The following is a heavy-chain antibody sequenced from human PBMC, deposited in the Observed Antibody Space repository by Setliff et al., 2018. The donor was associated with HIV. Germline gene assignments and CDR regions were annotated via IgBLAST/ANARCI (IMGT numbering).Heavy chain of an antibody. CDR2: VNRDGSSE. D-gene: IGHD5-12*01. CDR1: GFTFDNYA. Sequence: GGSLRLSCAASGFTFDNYAMSWVRQAPGKGLVWVSRVNRDGSSETYADSVKGRFTISRDNAKSTLYLQMNSLRVEDTGVYYCHSGYDTEEQSYFDYWGQGTLVTVPQ. V-gene: IGHV3-74*01. CDR3: HSGYDTEEQSYFDY. J-gene: IGHJ4*02.